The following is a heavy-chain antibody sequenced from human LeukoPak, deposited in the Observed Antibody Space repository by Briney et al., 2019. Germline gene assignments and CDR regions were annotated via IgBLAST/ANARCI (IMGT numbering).Heavy chain of an antibody. D-gene: IGHD5-18*01. CDR1: GFTFSSYA. CDR2: ISYDGSNK. Sequence: PGGSLRLSCAASGFTFSSYAMHWVRQAPGKGLEWVAVISYDGSNKYYADSVKGRFTISRDNSKNTLYLQMNSLRAEGTAVYYCARGKPDTAMVENPFDYWGQGTLVTVSS. CDR3: ARGKPDTAMVENPFDY. J-gene: IGHJ4*02. V-gene: IGHV3-30*04.